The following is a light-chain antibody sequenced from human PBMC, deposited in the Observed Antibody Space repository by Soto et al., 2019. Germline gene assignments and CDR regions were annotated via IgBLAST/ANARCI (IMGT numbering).Light chain of an antibody. CDR1: SSDVGNYNY. Sequence: QSALTQPPSASGSPGQSVTISCTGTSSDVGNYNYVSWYQQHPGKAPRLMIYQVNKRPSGVPDRFSGSKSGNTASLTVSGLQAEDEADSYCTSYSGVNQVLFGGGTKLTVL. CDR3: TSYSGVNQVL. V-gene: IGLV2-8*01. J-gene: IGLJ3*02. CDR2: QVN.